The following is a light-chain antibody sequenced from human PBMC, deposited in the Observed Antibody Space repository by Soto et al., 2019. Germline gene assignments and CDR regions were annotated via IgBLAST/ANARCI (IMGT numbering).Light chain of an antibody. J-gene: IGKJ1*01. Sequence: IVVTQSPATLSVSPGERATLSCRASQSVNSKLAWYQQKPGQAPRLLIYAVSTRATGTPGRFSGSASGTEFTLTINSLQSEDFAVYYCQHYNNWPRAFGQGTKV. CDR2: AVS. V-gene: IGKV3D-15*01. CDR3: QHYNNWPRA. CDR1: QSVNSK.